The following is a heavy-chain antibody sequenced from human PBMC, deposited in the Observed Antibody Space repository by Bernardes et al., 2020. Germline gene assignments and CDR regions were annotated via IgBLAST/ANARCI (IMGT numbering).Heavy chain of an antibody. CDR1: GGSFSGYY. CDR3: AFGSSWYWNDAFDI. J-gene: IGHJ3*02. V-gene: IGHV4-34*01. Sequence: SETLSLTCAVYGGSFSGYYWSWIRQPPGKGLEWIGEINHSGSTNYNPSLKSRVTISVDTSKNQFSLKLSSVTAADTAVYYCAFGSSWYWNDAFDIWGQGTMVTVSS. CDR2: INHSGST. D-gene: IGHD6-13*01.